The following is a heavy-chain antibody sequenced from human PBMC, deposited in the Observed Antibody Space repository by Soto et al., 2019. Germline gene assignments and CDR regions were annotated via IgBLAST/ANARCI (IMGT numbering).Heavy chain of an antibody. J-gene: IGHJ4*02. Sequence: EVQLLESGGGLVQPGGSLRLSCAASGFTFSNYVLSWVRQAPGKGLEWVSAISGTGGSTYYADSVKGRFTISRDNSKNTLYVQMNSLRVEDTAVYYCAKEGNRVRFTDYWCQGTLVTVSS. CDR3: AKEGNRVRFTDY. CDR2: ISGTGGST. D-gene: IGHD3-10*01. CDR1: GFTFSNYV. V-gene: IGHV3-23*01.